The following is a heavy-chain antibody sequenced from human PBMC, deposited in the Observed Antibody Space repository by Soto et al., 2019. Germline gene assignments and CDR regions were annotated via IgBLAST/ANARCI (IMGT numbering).Heavy chain of an antibody. V-gene: IGHV3-30*18. J-gene: IGHJ4*02. D-gene: IGHD1-26*01. CDR2: ISYDGSNK. CDR1: GFTFSSYG. CDR3: AKDLMAYVHDGIDY. Sequence: GGSLRLSCAASGFTFSSYGMHWVRQAPGKGLEWVAVISYDGSNKYYADSVKGRFTISRDNSKNTLYLQMNSLRAEDTAVYYCAKDLMAYVHDGIDYWGQGTLVTVSS.